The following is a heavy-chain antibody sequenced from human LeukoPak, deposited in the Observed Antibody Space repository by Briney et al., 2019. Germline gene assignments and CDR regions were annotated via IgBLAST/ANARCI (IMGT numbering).Heavy chain of an antibody. CDR3: ARSYCTNGVCYFYYFDY. J-gene: IGHJ4*02. D-gene: IGHD2-8*01. V-gene: IGHV4-4*07. CDR1: GGSISSYY. CDR2: IYTSGST. Sequence: SETLSLTCTVSGGSISSYYWSWIRQPAGKGLEWIGRIYTSGSTNYNPSLKSRVTMSVDTSKNQFSLKLSPVTAADTAVYYCARSYCTNGVCYFYYFDYWGQGTLVTVSS.